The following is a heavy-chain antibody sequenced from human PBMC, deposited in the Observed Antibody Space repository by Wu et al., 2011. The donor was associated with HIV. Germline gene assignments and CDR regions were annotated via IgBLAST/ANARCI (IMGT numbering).Heavy chain of an antibody. CDR1: GGTFSSYA. D-gene: IGHD3-10*01. V-gene: IGHV1-69*14. Sequence: QVQVVQSGAEVKKPGSSVKVSCKASGGTFSSYAISWVRQAPGQGLEWMGRIIPIFGTTNYAQKFQGRVTITADNMELSSLRYEDTAVYYCALRTRAGSGVTTWGQGTLVTVSS. CDR2: IIPIFGTT. J-gene: IGHJ4*02. CDR3: ALRTRAGSGVTT.